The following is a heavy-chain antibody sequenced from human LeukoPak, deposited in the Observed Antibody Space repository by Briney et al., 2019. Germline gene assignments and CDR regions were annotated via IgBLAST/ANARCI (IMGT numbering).Heavy chain of an antibody. CDR3: ARLRSIGASGHDASDI. J-gene: IGHJ3*02. D-gene: IGHD6-13*01. CDR1: GYTFISYG. V-gene: IGHV1-18*01. CDR2: ISTFNGIT. Sequence: ASVKVSCKASGYTFISYGISWVRQAPGQGLEWVGWISTFNGITNSAQKLQGRVTLTTDTSTSTGYMELRSLRSDDTAVYYCARLRSIGASGHDASDIWGQGTMVTVSS.